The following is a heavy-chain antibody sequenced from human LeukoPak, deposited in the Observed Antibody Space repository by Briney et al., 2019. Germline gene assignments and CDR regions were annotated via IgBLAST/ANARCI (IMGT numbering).Heavy chain of an antibody. D-gene: IGHD5-18*01. CDR1: GGSISSSSYY. CDR3: ARGIQLWTPNWFDP. J-gene: IGHJ5*02. CDR2: IYYSGST. Sequence: PSETLSLTCTVSGGSISSSSYYWGWIRQPPGKGLEWIGSIYYSGSTYYNPSLKSRVTISVDTSKNQFSLKLSSVTAADTAVYYCARGIQLWTPNWFDPWGQGTPVTVSS. V-gene: IGHV4-39*07.